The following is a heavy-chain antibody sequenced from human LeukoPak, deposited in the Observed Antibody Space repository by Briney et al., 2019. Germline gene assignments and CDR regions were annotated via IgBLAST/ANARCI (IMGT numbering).Heavy chain of an antibody. D-gene: IGHD4-17*01. CDR2: IYYSGST. CDR1: GASISSSTYY. J-gene: IGHJ4*02. V-gene: IGHV4-39*01. CDR3: ARHDYGDYGISFDY. Sequence: SETLSLTCTVSGASISSSTYYWGWIRRPPGKGLEWIGSIYYSGSTYYNPSLKSRVTISVDTSKNQFSLRLSSLTAADTAVYYCARHDYGDYGISFDYWGQGTQVTVSS.